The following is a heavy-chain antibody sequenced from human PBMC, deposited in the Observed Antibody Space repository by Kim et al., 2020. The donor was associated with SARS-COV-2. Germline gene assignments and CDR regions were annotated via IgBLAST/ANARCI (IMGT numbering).Heavy chain of an antibody. CDR1: GGTFSSYA. CDR2: IIPIFGTA. V-gene: IGHV1-69*13. CDR3: AREMQVEMATIVLDY. D-gene: IGHD5-12*01. Sequence: SVKVSCKASGGTFSSYAISWVRQAPGQGLEWMGGIIPIFGTANYAQKFQGRVTITADESTSTAYMELSSLRSEDTAVYYCAREMQVEMATIVLDYWGQGTLVTVSS. J-gene: IGHJ4*02.